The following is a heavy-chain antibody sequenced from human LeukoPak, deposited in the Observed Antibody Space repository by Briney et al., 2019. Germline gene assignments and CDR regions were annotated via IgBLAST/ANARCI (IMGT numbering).Heavy chain of an antibody. CDR2: IIPIFGIA. V-gene: IGHV1-69*04. CDR3: ARTSDSQALVDY. Sequence: SVKVSCKASGGTFRSYAISWVRQAPGQGLEWMGRIIPIFGIANYAQKFQGRVTITADKSTSTAYMELSSLRSEDTAVYYCARTSDSQALVDYWGQGTLVTVSS. J-gene: IGHJ4*02. D-gene: IGHD2-21*01. CDR1: GGTFRSYA.